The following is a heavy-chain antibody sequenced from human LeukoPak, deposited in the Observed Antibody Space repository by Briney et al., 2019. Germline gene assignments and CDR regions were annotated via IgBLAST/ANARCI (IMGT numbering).Heavy chain of an antibody. Sequence: GGSLRLSCAASGFTFSSYSMNWVRQAPGKGLEWVSAISGSGGSTYYADSVKGRFTISRDNSKNTLYLQMNSLRAEDTAVYYCAKGGSSTSYNYFDYWGQGTLVTVSS. CDR1: GFTFSSYS. J-gene: IGHJ4*02. CDR3: AKGGSSTSYNYFDY. D-gene: IGHD2-2*01. V-gene: IGHV3-23*01. CDR2: ISGSGGST.